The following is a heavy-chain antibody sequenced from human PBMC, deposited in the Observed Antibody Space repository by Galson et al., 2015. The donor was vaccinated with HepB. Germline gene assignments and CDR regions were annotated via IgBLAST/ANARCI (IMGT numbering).Heavy chain of an antibody. Sequence: SLRLSCAESGFIFRNYGMHWVRQAPGKGLGWGAIIYYDGDNRYYADSVRGRFTISKDNSKNTLYLQMNSLRPEDTAIYYCATSNPSVAIGEDWGQGTLVTVSS. CDR1: GFIFRNYG. V-gene: IGHV3-33*01. CDR3: ATSNPSVAIGED. J-gene: IGHJ4*02. CDR2: IYYDGDNR. D-gene: IGHD5-12*01.